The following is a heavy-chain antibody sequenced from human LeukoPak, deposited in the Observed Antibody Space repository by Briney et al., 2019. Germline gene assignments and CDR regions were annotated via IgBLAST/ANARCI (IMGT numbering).Heavy chain of an antibody. V-gene: IGHV4-4*07. D-gene: IGHD5-24*01. J-gene: IGHJ4*02. CDR3: ARGGDGYNFDY. CDR2: VYSSGST. CDR1: GTSISTHY. Sequence: SETLSLTCTVSGTSISTHYWSWVRQPAGKGLEWIGRVYSSGSTNYNPSLKSRVTMSVETSKNQFSLKLSSVTAADTAVYYCARGGDGYNFDYWGQGSLVTVSS.